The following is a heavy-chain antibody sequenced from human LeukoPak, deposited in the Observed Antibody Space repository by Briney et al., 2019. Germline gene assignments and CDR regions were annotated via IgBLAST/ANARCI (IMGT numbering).Heavy chain of an antibody. CDR2: INSEGSST. J-gene: IGHJ6*02. Sequence: GGSLRLSCAASGFTFSRYWMHWVRQAPGKGLVWVSRINSEGSSTSYADSVKGRFTISRDNAKNTLYLQMNSLRAEDTAVYYCARDAYSNYYYYGMDVWGQGTTVTVSS. CDR3: ARDAYSNYYYYGMDV. V-gene: IGHV3-74*01. D-gene: IGHD2-15*01. CDR1: GFTFSRYW.